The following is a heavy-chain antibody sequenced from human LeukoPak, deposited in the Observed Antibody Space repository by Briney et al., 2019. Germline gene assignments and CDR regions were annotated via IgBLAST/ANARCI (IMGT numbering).Heavy chain of an antibody. CDR2: ISGSGGST. CDR3: AKRGGSGYYMYYFDY. J-gene: IGHJ4*02. Sequence: PGGSLRLSCAASGFTFSSYAMSWVRQAPGKRLEWVPAISGSGGSTYYADSVKGRFTISRDNSKNTLYLQMNSLRAEDTAVYYCAKRGGSGYYMYYFDYWGQGTLVTVSS. V-gene: IGHV3-23*01. D-gene: IGHD3-22*01. CDR1: GFTFSSYA.